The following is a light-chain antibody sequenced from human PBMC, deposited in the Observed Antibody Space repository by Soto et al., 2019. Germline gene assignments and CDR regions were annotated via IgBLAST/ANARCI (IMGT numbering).Light chain of an antibody. Sequence: EIVLTQSPGTLSLSPGERATLFCRTSQSVDSNFLAWYQQKPGQAPRLLVYGSSARAAGVPDRFLGSGSGTDFTLTIPRLEREDFAVYFCQHYGRSPLLYTFGQGTKLGVK. J-gene: IGKJ2*01. V-gene: IGKV3-20*01. CDR2: GSS. CDR1: QSVDSNF. CDR3: QHYGRSPLLYT.